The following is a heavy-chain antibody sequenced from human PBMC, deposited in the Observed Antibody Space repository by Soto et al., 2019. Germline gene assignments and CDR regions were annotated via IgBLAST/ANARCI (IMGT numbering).Heavy chain of an antibody. CDR1: GGSISSGDYY. V-gene: IGHV4-30-4*01. Sequence: SETLSLTCTVSGGSISSGDYYWSWIRQPPGKGLEWIGCIYYSGSTYYNPSLKSRVTISVDTSKNQFSLKLSSVTAADTAVYYCARREGPNWFDPWGQGTLVTVSS. CDR3: ARREGPNWFDP. CDR2: IYYSGST. D-gene: IGHD1-26*01. J-gene: IGHJ5*02.